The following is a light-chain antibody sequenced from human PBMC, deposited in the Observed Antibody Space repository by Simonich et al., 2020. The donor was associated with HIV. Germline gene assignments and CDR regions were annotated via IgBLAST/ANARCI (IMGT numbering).Light chain of an antibody. CDR1: QSVLSSSNNKNS. J-gene: IGKJ4*01. CDR2: WAA. Sequence: DILMPQSPNSLAVSLGERATINCKSSQSVLSSSNNKNSLVWYQQKPGQPPKLLIYWAATRESGVPDRFSGSGSGTDSTLTISRLQAEDVAVYYCQQYYSIPVTLGGGTKVEIK. V-gene: IGKV4-1*01. CDR3: QQYYSIPVT.